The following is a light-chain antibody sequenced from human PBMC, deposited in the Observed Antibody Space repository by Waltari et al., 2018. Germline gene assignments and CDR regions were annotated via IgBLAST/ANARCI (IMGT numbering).Light chain of an antibody. V-gene: IGKV3-15*01. J-gene: IGKJ1*01. Sequence: EIVMTQSPATLSVSPGERATLPCRASQSIRRTWAWYQQKPGQAPRLLIPVASTRATGIPDRFSGSGSGTEFTLTISSMQSEDFAVYYCQQYNNWPRTFGQGTRVEI. CDR2: VAS. CDR1: QSIRRT. CDR3: QQYNNWPRT.